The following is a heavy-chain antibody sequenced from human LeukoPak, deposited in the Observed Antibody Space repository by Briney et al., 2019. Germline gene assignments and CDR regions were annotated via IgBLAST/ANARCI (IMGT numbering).Heavy chain of an antibody. J-gene: IGHJ5*02. D-gene: IGHD3-16*02. CDR2: INPNSGGT. V-gene: IGHV1-2*02. CDR1: GYTFTGYY. Sequence: ASVKVSCKASGYTFTGYYMHWVRQAPGQGLERMGWINPNSGGTNYAQKFQGRVTMTRDTSISTAYMELSRLRSDDTAVYYCARDRDYVWGSYRSVWFDPWGQGTLVTVSS. CDR3: ARDRDYVWGSYRSVWFDP.